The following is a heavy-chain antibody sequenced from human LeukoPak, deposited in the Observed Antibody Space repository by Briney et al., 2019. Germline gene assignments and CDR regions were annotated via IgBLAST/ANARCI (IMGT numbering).Heavy chain of an antibody. J-gene: IGHJ4*02. Sequence: SQTLSLTCTVSGGSISSGSYYWSWIRQPAGKGLEWIGRIYTSGTTFYNPSLQSRVTVSLDTSKNQFSLKLSSVTAADTAVYYCARGQYRYAVDYWGQGTLVTVSS. D-gene: IGHD5-18*01. V-gene: IGHV4-61*02. CDR2: IYTSGTT. CDR3: ARGQYRYAVDY. CDR1: GGSISSGSYY.